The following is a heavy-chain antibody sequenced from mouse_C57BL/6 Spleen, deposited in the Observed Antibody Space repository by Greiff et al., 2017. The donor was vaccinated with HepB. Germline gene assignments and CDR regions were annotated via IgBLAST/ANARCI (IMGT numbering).Heavy chain of an antibody. CDR3: ARGGLLWYFDV. J-gene: IGHJ1*03. CDR1: GYSITSGYY. Sequence: VQLQQSGPGLVKPSQSLSLTCSVTGYSITSGYYWNWIRQFPGNKLEWMGYISYDGSNNYNPSLKNRISITRDTSKNQFFLKLKSVTTEDTATYYCARGGLLWYFDVWGTGTTVTVSS. V-gene: IGHV3-6*01. CDR2: ISYDGSN. D-gene: IGHD2-1*01.